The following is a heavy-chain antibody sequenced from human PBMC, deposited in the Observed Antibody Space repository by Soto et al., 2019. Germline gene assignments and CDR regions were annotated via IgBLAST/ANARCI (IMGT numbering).Heavy chain of an antibody. CDR3: AKELGDSGDFPLDY. D-gene: IGHD2-21*01. V-gene: IGHV3-30*18. CDR1: GFTFNSLG. CDR2: ISKDGNSK. Sequence: QVQLVESGGGVVQPGRSLRLSCAASGFTFNSLGMHWVRQAPGKGLEWVAIISKDGNSKYYADSVKGRFTISRDNSKNTLDLQLNSLTSEDTAVYYCAKELGDSGDFPLDYWGQGTLVTVS. J-gene: IGHJ4*02.